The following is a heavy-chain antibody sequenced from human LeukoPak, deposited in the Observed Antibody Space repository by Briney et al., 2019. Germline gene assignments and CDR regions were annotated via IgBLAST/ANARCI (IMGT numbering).Heavy chain of an antibody. V-gene: IGHV3-23*01. Sequence: GGSLRLSCAASGFTFSDYYMSWVRQAPGKGLEWVSAISGSGGSTYYADSVKGRFTISRDNSKNTLYLQMKSLRPEDTAVYYCAKGGGAYYSDSSTYSAPFEHWGQGTLVTVSS. J-gene: IGHJ4*02. CDR1: GFTFSDYY. D-gene: IGHD3-22*01. CDR2: ISGSGGST. CDR3: AKGGGAYYSDSSTYSAPFEH.